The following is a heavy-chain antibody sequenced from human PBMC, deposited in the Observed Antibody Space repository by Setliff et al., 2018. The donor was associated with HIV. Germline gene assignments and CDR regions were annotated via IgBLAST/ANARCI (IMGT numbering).Heavy chain of an antibody. J-gene: IGHJ4*02. CDR3: ARHDYYDSSVYYYRSDY. Sequence: GESLTISCKGSGYSFTSYWINWVRQMPGKGLEWMGRIDPSDSYTNYNPSFQGHVTISADKSISTAYLQWSSLKASDTAMYYCARHDYYDSSVYYYRSDYWGQGTLVTVSS. CDR1: GYSFTSYW. CDR2: IDPSDSYT. V-gene: IGHV5-10-1*01. D-gene: IGHD3-22*01.